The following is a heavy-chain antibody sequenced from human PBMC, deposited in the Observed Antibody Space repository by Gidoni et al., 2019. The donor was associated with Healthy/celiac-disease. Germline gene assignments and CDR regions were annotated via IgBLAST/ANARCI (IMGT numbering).Heavy chain of an antibody. CDR3: AKDLGENIVATTNPR. D-gene: IGHD5-12*01. CDR1: GFTFSSYG. CDR2: ISYDGSNK. V-gene: IGHV3-30*18. J-gene: IGHJ4*02. Sequence: QVQLVESGGGVVQPGRSLRLSCAASGFTFSSYGMHWVRQAPGKGLEWVAVISYDGSNKYYADSVKGRFTISRDNSKNTLYLQMNSLRAEDTAVYYCAKDLGENIVATTNPRWGQGTLVTVSS.